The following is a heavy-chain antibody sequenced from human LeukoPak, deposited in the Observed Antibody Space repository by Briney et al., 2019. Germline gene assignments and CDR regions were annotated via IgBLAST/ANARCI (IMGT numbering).Heavy chain of an antibody. D-gene: IGHD4-23*01. V-gene: IGHV4-39*01. Sequence: PSETLSLTCTVSGGSISSSSYYWGWIRQPPGKGLEWIGSIYYSGSTYYNPSLKSRVTISVDTSKNQFSLKLSSVTAADTAVYYCARFPRYGGYLGYWGQGTLVTVSS. J-gene: IGHJ4*02. CDR2: IYYSGST. CDR1: GGSISSSSYY. CDR3: ARFPRYGGYLGY.